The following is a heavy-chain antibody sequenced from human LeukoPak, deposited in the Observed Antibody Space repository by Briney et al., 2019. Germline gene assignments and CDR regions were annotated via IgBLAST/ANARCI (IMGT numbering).Heavy chain of an antibody. CDR1: GYTFTGYY. J-gene: IGHJ6*02. Sequence: GASVKVSCKASGYTFTGYYMHWVRQAPGQGLEWMGWINPNSGGTNYAQKFQGWVTMTRDTSISTAYMELSRLRSDDTAVYYCARDFGEGDYGDYHYYYGMDVWGQGTTVTVSS. CDR3: ARDFGEGDYGDYHYYYGMDV. CDR2: INPNSGGT. V-gene: IGHV1-2*04. D-gene: IGHD4-17*01.